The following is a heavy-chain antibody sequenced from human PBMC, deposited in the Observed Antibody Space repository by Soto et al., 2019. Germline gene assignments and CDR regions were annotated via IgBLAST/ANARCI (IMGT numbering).Heavy chain of an antibody. J-gene: IGHJ4*02. Sequence: ETLSLTCTVSGGSISSYYWSWIRQPPGKGLEWIGYIYYSGSTNYNPSLKSRVTISVDTSKNQFSLKLSSVTAADTAVYYCARSYGSSWYMTFDYWGQGTLVTVSS. V-gene: IGHV4-59*12. CDR3: ARSYGSSWYMTFDY. CDR2: IYYSGST. D-gene: IGHD6-13*01. CDR1: GGSISSYY.